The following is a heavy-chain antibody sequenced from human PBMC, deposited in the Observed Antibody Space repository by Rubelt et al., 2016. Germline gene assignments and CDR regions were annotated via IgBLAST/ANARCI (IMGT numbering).Heavy chain of an antibody. V-gene: IGHV4-39*01. CDR1: GGSISSSSYY. J-gene: IGHJ4*02. Sequence: QLQLQESGPGLVKPSETLSLTCTVSGGSISSSSYYWGWIRQPPGKGLEWIGSIYYSGSTYYNPSLKSRGTISVDTSKNQFSLKLGSVAAAETAVYYCARGRFLEWLPPDYWGQGTLVTVSS. CDR3: ARGRFLEWLPPDY. D-gene: IGHD3-3*01. CDR2: IYYSGST.